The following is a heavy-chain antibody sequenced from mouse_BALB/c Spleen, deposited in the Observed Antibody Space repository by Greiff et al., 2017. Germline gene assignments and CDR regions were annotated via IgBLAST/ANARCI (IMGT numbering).Heavy chain of an antibody. CDR1: GYTFTSYW. Sequence: QVQLKQSGAELARPGASVKLSCKASGYTFTSYWMQWVKQRPGQGLEWIGAIYPGDGDTRYTQKFKGKATLTADKSSSTAYMQLSSLASEDSAVYYCARIYYDYDGAMDYWGQGTSVTVSS. CDR2: IYPGDGDT. CDR3: ARIYYDYDGAMDY. V-gene: IGHV1-87*01. J-gene: IGHJ4*01. D-gene: IGHD2-4*01.